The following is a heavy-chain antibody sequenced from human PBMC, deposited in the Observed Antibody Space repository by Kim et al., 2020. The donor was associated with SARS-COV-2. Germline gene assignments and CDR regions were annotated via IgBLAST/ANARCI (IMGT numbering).Heavy chain of an antibody. Sequence: ASVKVSCKASGYTFTGYYMHWVRQAPGQGLEWMGRINPNSGGTNYAQKFQGRVTMTRDTSISTAYMELSRLRSDDTAVYYCARLVVVAATPGFRFDPWGQGTLVTVSS. J-gene: IGHJ5*02. CDR1: GYTFTGYY. V-gene: IGHV1-2*06. D-gene: IGHD2-15*01. CDR2: INPNSGGT. CDR3: ARLVVVAATPGFRFDP.